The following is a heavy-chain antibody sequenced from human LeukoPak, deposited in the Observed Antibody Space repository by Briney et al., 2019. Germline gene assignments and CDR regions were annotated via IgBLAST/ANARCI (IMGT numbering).Heavy chain of an antibody. CDR1: GFTFDDYA. V-gene: IGHV3-9*01. CDR2: ISWNSGSI. D-gene: IGHD6-19*01. J-gene: IGHJ4*02. CDR3: AKDLYSSGYYRSASFDY. Sequence: PGRSLRLSCAAPGFTFDDYAMHWVRQAPGKGLEWVSGISWNSGSIDYADSVKGRFTISRDNAKSSLYLQMNSLRAEDTALYYSAKDLYSSGYYRSASFDYWGQGTLVTVSS.